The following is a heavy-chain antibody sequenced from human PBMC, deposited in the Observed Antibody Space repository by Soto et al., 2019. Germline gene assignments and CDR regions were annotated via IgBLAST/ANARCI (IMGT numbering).Heavy chain of an antibody. CDR1: GFSLSTSGVG. CDR3: AHAHPSRFDY. V-gene: IGHV2-5*02. Sequence: QITLKESGPTLVKPTQTLTLTCTFSGFSLSTSGVGVGWIRQPPGKALEWLALIHWDDDKRYSPSLKSRLTITKDTPKTRVVLTITNMDPVDTATYYCAHAHPSRFDYWGQGTLVTVSS. J-gene: IGHJ4*02. CDR2: IHWDDDK.